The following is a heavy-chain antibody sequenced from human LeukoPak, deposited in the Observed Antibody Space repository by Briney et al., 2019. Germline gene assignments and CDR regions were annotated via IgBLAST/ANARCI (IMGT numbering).Heavy chain of an antibody. V-gene: IGHV1-2*04. D-gene: IGHD2-2*01. CDR2: INPNSGGT. CDR3: ARRGYCSSTSCLYFDY. CDR1: GYTFTGYY. Sequence: ASVKVSCKASGYTFTGYYMHWVRQAPGQGLEWMGWINPNSGGTNYAQKFQGWVTMTRDTSISTAYMELSRLRSDDTAVYYCARRGYCSSTSCLYFDYWGQGTLVTVSS. J-gene: IGHJ4*02.